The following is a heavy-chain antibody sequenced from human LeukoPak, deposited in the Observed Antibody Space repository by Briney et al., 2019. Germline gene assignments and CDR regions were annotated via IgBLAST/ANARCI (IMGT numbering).Heavy chain of an antibody. CDR1: GFTFSSYG. D-gene: IGHD1-26*01. CDR2: ISGSGGST. Sequence: SGGSLRLSCAASGFTFSSYGMHWVRQAPGKGLEWVSVISGSGGSTYYADSVKGRFTISRDNSKNTLYLQMNSLRAEDTAVYYCASRKVGAKAFDIWGQGTMVTVSS. CDR3: ASRKVGAKAFDI. J-gene: IGHJ3*02. V-gene: IGHV3-23*01.